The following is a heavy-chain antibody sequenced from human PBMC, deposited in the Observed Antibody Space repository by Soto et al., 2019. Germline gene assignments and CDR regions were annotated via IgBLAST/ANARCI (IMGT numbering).Heavy chain of an antibody. CDR1: GRTFSSYA. V-gene: IGHV1-69*01. D-gene: IGHD6-13*01. J-gene: IGHJ5*02. CDR3: ARDYGGSSWDVWFDP. CDR2: IIPLFGTA. Sequence: QVQLVQSGAEVKKPGSSVKVSCKASGRTFSSYAISWVRQAPGQGLEWLGGIIPLFGTANYAQKFQGRVTTTADESTSKAYMELRSVRSEDTAVYYCARDYGGSSWDVWFDPWGQGTLVTVSS.